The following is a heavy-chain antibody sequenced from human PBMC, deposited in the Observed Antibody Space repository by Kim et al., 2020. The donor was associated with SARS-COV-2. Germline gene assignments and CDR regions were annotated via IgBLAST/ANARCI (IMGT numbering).Heavy chain of an antibody. CDR3: AKVRARLLGYYYYGMDV. CDR2: ISGSGGST. J-gene: IGHJ6*01. CDR1: GFTFSSYA. V-gene: IGHV3-23*01. Sequence: GGSLRLSCAASGFTFSSYAMSWVRQAPGKGLGWVSAISGSGGSTYYADSVKGRFTISRDNSKNTLYLQMNSLRAEDTAVYYCAKVRARLLGYYYYGMDVWGQGTTVTVSS. D-gene: IGHD2-8*02.